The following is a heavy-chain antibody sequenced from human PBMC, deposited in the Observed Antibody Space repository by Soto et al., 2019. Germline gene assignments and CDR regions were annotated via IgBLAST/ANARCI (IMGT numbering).Heavy chain of an antibody. CDR1: GDSFTGYY. D-gene: IGHD1-26*01. CDR2: INPNSGVT. CDR3: ARESGGATATLDYYYFYMDV. J-gene: IGHJ6*03. Sequence: QVQLVQSGAEVKKPGASVTVSCRASGDSFTGYYMHWVRQAPGQGLEWMGWINPNSGVTKYAQKFQGWVTMTRDTSMRTVYMELSRLRSDDTAVYYCARESGGATATLDYYYFYMDVWCTGTTVTVSS. V-gene: IGHV1-2*04.